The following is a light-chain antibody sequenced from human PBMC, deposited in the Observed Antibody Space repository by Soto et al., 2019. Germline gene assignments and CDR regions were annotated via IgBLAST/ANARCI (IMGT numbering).Light chain of an antibody. J-gene: IGKJ2*02. V-gene: IGKV3-15*01. CDR2: GAS. CDR1: QSVSSN. CDR3: QQYNNWPSGT. Sequence: EILMTQSPSTLSVSRVERATLSCRASQSVSSNLAWYQQKPGQAPRLLIYGASTRATGIPARFSGSGSGTEFTLTISSLQSEDFAVYYCQQYNNWPSGTFGQGTKVDIK.